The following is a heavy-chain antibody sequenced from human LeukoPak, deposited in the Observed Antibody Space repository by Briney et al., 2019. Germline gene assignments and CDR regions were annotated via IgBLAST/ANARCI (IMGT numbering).Heavy chain of an antibody. CDR2: LYHGNSET. Sequence: ESLKISCKVPADTLINYWIAWMRQMPVQGLEWMGSLYHGNSETIYGPSFQGQVTISADKSLTTAYLQWRSLKASDSAMYYCVRRSGRESDFDYWGQGTLVIVSS. CDR3: VRRSGRESDFDY. CDR1: ADTLINYW. V-gene: IGHV5-51*01. D-gene: IGHD6-25*01. J-gene: IGHJ4*02.